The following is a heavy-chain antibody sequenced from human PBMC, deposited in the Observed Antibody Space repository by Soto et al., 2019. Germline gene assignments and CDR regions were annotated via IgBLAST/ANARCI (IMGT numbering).Heavy chain of an antibody. Sequence: QVQLVESGGGVVQPWRSLRLSCAASGFTFSSYGMHWVRQAPGKGLEWMAVIWYDGSNKYYGDSVKGRFIISRDNSKNTQYMKMSSLRAEDTAVYYCARYGGHSLDYWCQGALVAVSS. CDR2: IWYDGSNK. V-gene: IGHV3-33*01. J-gene: IGHJ4*02. CDR1: GFTFSSYG. CDR3: ARYGGHSLDY. D-gene: IGHD2-21*02.